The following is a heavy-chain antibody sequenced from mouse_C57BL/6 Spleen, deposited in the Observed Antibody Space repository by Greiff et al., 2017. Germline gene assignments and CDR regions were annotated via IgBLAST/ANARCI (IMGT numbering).Heavy chain of an antibody. D-gene: IGHD1-1*01. CDR3: AREASYGSSLDY. CDR2: ITYDGSST. J-gene: IGHJ2*01. CDR1: GFTFSDYY. Sequence: EVQLVESEGGLVQPGSSMTLSCTASGFTFSDYYMAWVRQVPEKGLEWVANITYDGSSTYYLDSLTTRFIISRDNAKNILYLQMSSLKSEDTATYYCAREASYGSSLDYWGQGTTLTVSS. V-gene: IGHV5-16*01.